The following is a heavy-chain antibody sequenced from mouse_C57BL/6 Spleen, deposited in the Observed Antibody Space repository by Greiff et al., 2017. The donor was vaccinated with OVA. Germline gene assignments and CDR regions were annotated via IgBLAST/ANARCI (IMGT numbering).Heavy chain of an antibody. V-gene: IGHV1-7*01. CDR2: INPSSGYT. J-gene: IGHJ2*01. CDR1: GYTFTSYW. D-gene: IGHD1-1*01. CDR3: APIYYYGSSYFDY. Sequence: VQLQQSGAELAKPGASVKLSCKASGYTFTSYWMHWVKQRPGQGLEWIGYINPSSGYTKYNQKFKDKATLTEDKSSSTAYMQLSSLTYEDSAVYYCAPIYYYGSSYFDYWGQGTTLTVSS.